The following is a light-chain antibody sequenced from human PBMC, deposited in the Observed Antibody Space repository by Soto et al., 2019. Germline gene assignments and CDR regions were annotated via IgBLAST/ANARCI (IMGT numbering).Light chain of an antibody. CDR1: QSVSSSY. V-gene: IGKV3-20*01. CDR2: GAS. J-gene: IGKJ4*01. CDR3: QQYSSSLT. Sequence: EIVLTQSPGTLSLSPGERATLSCRASQSVSSSYLAWYQQKPAQAPRLLIYGASSRATVIPDRFSGSGSGTYFTLTISRQETDDFAVYYFQQYSSSLTFGGGTKVEIK.